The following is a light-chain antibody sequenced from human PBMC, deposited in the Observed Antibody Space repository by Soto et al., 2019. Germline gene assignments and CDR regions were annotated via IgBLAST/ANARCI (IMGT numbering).Light chain of an antibody. V-gene: IGLV2-8*01. J-gene: IGLJ1*01. CDR2: EVS. CDR3: SSYAGTRYV. CDR1: SSDVGGYNY. Sequence: QSVLTQPPSASGSPGQSVTISCTGTSSDVGGYNYVSWYQQHPGKAPKLMIYEVSKRPSGVPDRFSGSKSGKTASLTVSGLQAEDEADYYCSSYAGTRYVFGTGTKVTVL.